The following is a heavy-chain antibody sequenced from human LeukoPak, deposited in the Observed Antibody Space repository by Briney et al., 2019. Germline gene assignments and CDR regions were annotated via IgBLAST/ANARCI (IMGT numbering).Heavy chain of an antibody. D-gene: IGHD5-12*01. CDR3: ARGSSLAT. V-gene: IGHV4-34*01. J-gene: IGHJ4*02. CDR2: INHSGST. Sequence: SETLSLTCAVYGGSFSGYYWSWIRQPPGKGLEWIGEINHSGSTNYNPSLKSRVTISVDTSKNQFSLKLSSVTAADTAVYYCARGSSLATWGQGTPVTVSS. CDR1: GGSFSGYY.